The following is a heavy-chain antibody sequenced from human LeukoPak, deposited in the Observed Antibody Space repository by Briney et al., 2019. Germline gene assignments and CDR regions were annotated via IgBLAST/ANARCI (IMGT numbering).Heavy chain of an antibody. CDR2: IWYDGSNK. V-gene: IGHV3-33*01. CDR1: GFTFSSYG. D-gene: IGHD3-22*01. J-gene: IGHJ4*02. Sequence: GGSLRLSCAASGFTFSSYGMHWVRQAPGKGLEWVAVIWYDGSNKYYADSVKGRFTISRDNSKNTLYLQMNSLRAEDTAVYYCARAQVYYDSSGYYYVYWGQGTLVTVSS. CDR3: ARAQVYYDSSGYYYVY.